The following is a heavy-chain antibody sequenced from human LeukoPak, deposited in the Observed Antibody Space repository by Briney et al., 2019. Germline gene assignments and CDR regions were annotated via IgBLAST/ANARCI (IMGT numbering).Heavy chain of an antibody. CDR1: GGSFSGYY. Sequence: SETLSLTCAVYGGSFSGYYWSWIRQPPGKGLEWIGEINHSGTTNYNPSLKSRVTISVDTSKNQFSLKLSTVTAADTAVYYCARSYSGYDAVDYWGQGTLVTVSS. J-gene: IGHJ4*02. D-gene: IGHD5-12*01. V-gene: IGHV4-34*01. CDR2: INHSGTT. CDR3: ARSYSGYDAVDY.